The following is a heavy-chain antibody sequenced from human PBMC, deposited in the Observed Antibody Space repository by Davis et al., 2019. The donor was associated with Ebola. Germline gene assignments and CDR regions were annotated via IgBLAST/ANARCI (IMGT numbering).Heavy chain of an antibody. CDR1: GFTFSGSA. V-gene: IGHV3-73*01. D-gene: IGHD3-10*01. Sequence: GESLKISCAASGFTFSGSAMHWVRQASGKGLEWVGRIRSKANSYATAYAASVKGRFTISRDDSKNTAYLQMNSLKTEDTAVYYCAREYYGSGSYLGESWFDPWGQGTLVTVSS. CDR2: IRSKANSYAT. J-gene: IGHJ5*02. CDR3: AREYYGSGSYLGESWFDP.